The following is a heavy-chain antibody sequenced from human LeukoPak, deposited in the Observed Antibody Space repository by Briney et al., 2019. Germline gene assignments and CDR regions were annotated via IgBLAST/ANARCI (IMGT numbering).Heavy chain of an antibody. CDR3: AGTYASIAATRNPHDY. CDR1: GGSISSSSYY. CDR2: IYYSGST. J-gene: IGHJ4*02. V-gene: IGHV4-39*01. D-gene: IGHD6-13*01. Sequence: SQTLSLTCTVSGGSISSSSYYWGWIRQPPGKGLEWIGSIYYSGSTYYNPSLKSRVTISVDTSKNQFSLKLSSVPAADTAVYYCAGTYASIAATRNPHDYWGQGTLVTVFS.